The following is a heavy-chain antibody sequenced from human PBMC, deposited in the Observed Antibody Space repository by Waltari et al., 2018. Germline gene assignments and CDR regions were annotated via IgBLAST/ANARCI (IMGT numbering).Heavy chain of an antibody. D-gene: IGHD5-12*01. CDR3: AKAPSGYDPYFDY. V-gene: IGHV3-30*02. J-gene: IGHJ4*02. CDR1: GFTFSSYG. CDR2: IRYDGSNK. Sequence: QVQLVESGGGVVQPGGSLRLSCAASGFTFSSYGMHWVRQAPGKGLEWVAFIRYDGSNKYYADSVKGRFTISRDNSNNTLYVQMNSLRVEDTAVYYCAKAPSGYDPYFDYWGQGTLVTVSS.